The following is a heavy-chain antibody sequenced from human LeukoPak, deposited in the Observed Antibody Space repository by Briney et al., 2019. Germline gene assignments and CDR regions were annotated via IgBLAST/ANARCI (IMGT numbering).Heavy chain of an antibody. CDR2: IGGNSVFT. J-gene: IGHJ4*02. D-gene: IGHD2/OR15-2a*01. V-gene: IGHV3-23*01. Sequence: GGSLRLSCAASGFTFSSSVMSWVRQAPGKGLEWVSAIGGNSVFTYYADSVKGRLTISRDNSKNTLYLQMNSLRAEDTAVYYCAREGPRGNSQFDYWGQGTLVTVSS. CDR1: GFTFSSSV. CDR3: AREGPRGNSQFDY.